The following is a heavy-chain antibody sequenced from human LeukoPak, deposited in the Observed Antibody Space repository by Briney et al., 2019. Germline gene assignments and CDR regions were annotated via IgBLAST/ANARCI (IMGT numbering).Heavy chain of an antibody. D-gene: IGHD6-13*01. CDR2: ISPDSGGT. V-gene: IGHV1-2*04. CDR3: ARDHLPVIAAAAGD. J-gene: IGHJ4*02. Sequence: ASVKVSCRASGYTFIGYYIHWVRQAPGQGLEWMGWISPDSGGTNYAQKFQGWVTMTRDTSINAAYMELSRLKSDDTAVYYCARDHLPVIAAAAGDWGQGTLVTVSS. CDR1: GYTFIGYY.